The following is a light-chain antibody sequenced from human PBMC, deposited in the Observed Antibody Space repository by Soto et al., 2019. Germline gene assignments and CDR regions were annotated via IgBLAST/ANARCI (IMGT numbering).Light chain of an antibody. V-gene: IGLV2-23*01. CDR1: NSDVGYYNL. J-gene: IGLJ3*02. CDR3: GTWDSSMSAAGWV. CDR2: EAT. Sequence: QPVTVSGSPGQSITISCTGTNSDVGYYNLISWYQQYPGKAPKLLIYEATRRPSGASHRFSGSKSGNTASLTISGLQADDEADYYCGTWDSSMSAAGWVFGGGTKLTVL.